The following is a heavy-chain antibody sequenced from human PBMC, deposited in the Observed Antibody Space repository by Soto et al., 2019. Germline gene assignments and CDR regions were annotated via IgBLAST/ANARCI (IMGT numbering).Heavy chain of an antibody. CDR1: GFTFSSYG. J-gene: IGHJ4*02. D-gene: IGHD3-16*02. Sequence: ESGGGVVQPGRSLRLSCAASGFTFSSYGMHWVRQAPGKGLEWVAVIWYDGSNKYYADSVKGRFTISRDNSKNTLYLQMNSLRAEDTAVYYCARDSASRYRYFDYWGQGTLVTVSS. CDR3: ARDSASRYRYFDY. V-gene: IGHV3-33*01. CDR2: IWYDGSNK.